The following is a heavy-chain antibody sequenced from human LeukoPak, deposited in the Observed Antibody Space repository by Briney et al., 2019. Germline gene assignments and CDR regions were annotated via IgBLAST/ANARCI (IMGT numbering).Heavy chain of an antibody. CDR2: INHSGST. V-gene: IGHV4-34*01. CDR1: GGSFSGYY. CDR3: ARRTPGYSSSWYPYYYYGMDV. J-gene: IGHJ6*02. D-gene: IGHD6-13*01. Sequence: SETLSLTCAVYGGSFSGYYWSWIRQPPGKGLEWIGEINHSGSTNYNPSLKSRVTISVDTSKNQFSLKLSSVTAADTAVYYCARRTPGYSSSWYPYYYYGMDVWGQGTTVTVSS.